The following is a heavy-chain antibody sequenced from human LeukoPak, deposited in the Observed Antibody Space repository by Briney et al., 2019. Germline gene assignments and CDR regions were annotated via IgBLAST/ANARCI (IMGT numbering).Heavy chain of an antibody. J-gene: IGHJ2*01. CDR3: TSKNQFSLKLSSVTAADTAVYYCARGPPDWYFDL. D-gene: IGHD1-26*01. CDR2: IYYSGST. V-gene: IGHV4-59*01. CDR1: GGSTSTYY. Sequence: NPSETLSLTCSVSGGSTSTYYWSWIRQPPGKGLEWIGYIYYSGSTKYNPSLKSRVTISVDTSKNSGSTKYNPSLKSRVTISVDTSKNQFSLKLSSVTAADTAVYYCARGPPDWYFDLWGRGTLVTVSS.